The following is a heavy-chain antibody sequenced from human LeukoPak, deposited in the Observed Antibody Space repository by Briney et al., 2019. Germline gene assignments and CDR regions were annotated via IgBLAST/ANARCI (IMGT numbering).Heavy chain of an antibody. CDR2: INAGNGNT. D-gene: IGHD3-22*01. CDR1: GYTFISYA. V-gene: IGHV1-3*01. J-gene: IGHJ4*02. Sequence: ASVTVSCKASGYTFISYAMHWVRQAPGQRLEWMGWINAGNGNTEYSQKFQGRVTFTRDTSASAAYMELSSLRSEDTAVYYCARRDYDTSGYSRNLDYWGQGTLVTVSS. CDR3: ARRDYDTSGYSRNLDY.